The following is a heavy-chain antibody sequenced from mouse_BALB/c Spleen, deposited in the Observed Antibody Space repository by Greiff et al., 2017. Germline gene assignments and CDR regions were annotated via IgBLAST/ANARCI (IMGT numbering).Heavy chain of an antibody. CDR1: GYTFTSYW. J-gene: IGHJ2*01. V-gene: IGHV1-87*01. Sequence: QVQLKQSGAELARPGASVKLSCKASGYTFTSYWMQWVKQRPGQGLEWIGAIYPGDGDTRYTQKFKGKTTLTADKSSSTAYMLLSSLTSEDSAIYFCARGDYGYFDYWGQGTTLTVSS. CDR2: IYPGDGDT. CDR3: ARGDYGYFDY. D-gene: IGHD1-1*02.